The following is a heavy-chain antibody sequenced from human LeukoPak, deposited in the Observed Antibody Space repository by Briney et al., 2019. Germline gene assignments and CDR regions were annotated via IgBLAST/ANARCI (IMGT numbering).Heavy chain of an antibody. V-gene: IGHV3-9*01. CDR1: GFTFSSYA. Sequence: PGGSLRLSCTASGFTFSSYAMSWVRQAPGKGLEWVSGISWNSGSIGYADSVKGRFTISRDNAKNSLYLQMNSLRAEDTALYYCAKDIRPYSSGSFDYWGQGTLVTVSS. CDR3: AKDIRPYSSGSFDY. D-gene: IGHD6-19*01. CDR2: ISWNSGSI. J-gene: IGHJ4*02.